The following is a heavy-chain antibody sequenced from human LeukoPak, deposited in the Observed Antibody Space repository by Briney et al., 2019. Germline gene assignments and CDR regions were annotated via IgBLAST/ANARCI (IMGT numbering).Heavy chain of an antibody. CDR2: IYYSGST. CDR1: GGSISSYY. J-gene: IGHJ4*02. CDR3: ARGVAVTAPGGHWYFDY. Sequence: SETLSLTCTVSGGSISSYYWSWIRQPPGKGLEWIGYIYYSGSTNYNPSLKSRVTISVDTSKNQFSLKLSSVTAADTAVYYCARGVAVTAPGGHWYFDYWGQGTLVTVSS. V-gene: IGHV4-59*01. D-gene: IGHD2-21*02.